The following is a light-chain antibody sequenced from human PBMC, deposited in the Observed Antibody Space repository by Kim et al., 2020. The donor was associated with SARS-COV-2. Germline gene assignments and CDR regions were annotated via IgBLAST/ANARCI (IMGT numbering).Light chain of an antibody. CDR3: QQAKSPFA. CDR1: QGINIW. Sequence: AASVGDRVTITCRASQGINIWLGWYQQKPEKAPKLLIYAASSLQSGVPSRFSGGGSGTDFTLTISSLQPEDFATYYCQQAKSPFAFGPGTKVDIK. J-gene: IGKJ3*01. CDR2: AAS. V-gene: IGKV1-12*01.